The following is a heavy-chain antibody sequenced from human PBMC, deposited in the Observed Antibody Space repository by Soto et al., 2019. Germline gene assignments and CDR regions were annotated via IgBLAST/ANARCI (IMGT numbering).Heavy chain of an antibody. CDR2: ISAYNGNT. CDR1: GYTFTSYG. D-gene: IGHD2-15*01. CDR3: AREGIVVVVAAKDDAFDI. J-gene: IGHJ3*02. V-gene: IGHV1-18*01. Sequence: QVQLVQSGAEVKKPGASVKVSCKASGYTFTSYGISWVRQAPGQGLEWMGWISAYNGNTNYAQKLQGRVTMTTDTSTSTAYMELRSVRSDDTAVYYCAREGIVVVVAAKDDAFDIWGQGTMVTVSS.